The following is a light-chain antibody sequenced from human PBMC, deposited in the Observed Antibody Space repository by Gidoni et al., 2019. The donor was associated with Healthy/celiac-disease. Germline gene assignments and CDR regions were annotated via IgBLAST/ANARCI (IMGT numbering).Light chain of an antibody. Sequence: SYELTQPPSVSVSPGQTASITCSGDKLGDKYACWYQQKPGQSPVLVIYQDSKRPSGIPERFSGSSSGNTATLTISGTQAMDEADYYCQAWDSSTPRVFGGGTKLTVL. CDR2: QDS. CDR1: KLGDKY. CDR3: QAWDSSTPRV. J-gene: IGLJ2*01. V-gene: IGLV3-1*01.